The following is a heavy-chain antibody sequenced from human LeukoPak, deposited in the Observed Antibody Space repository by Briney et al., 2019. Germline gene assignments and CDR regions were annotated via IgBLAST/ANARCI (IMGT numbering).Heavy chain of an antibody. J-gene: IGHJ4*02. D-gene: IGHD3-10*01. V-gene: IGHV4-59*01. CDR2: IYYSGST. CDR3: ARVRGVGYFDY. Sequence: SETLSLTCTVSGGSISSYYWSWIRQPPGKGLEWIGYIYYSGSTNYNPSLKSRVTISVDTSKNQFSLKLSSVTAAGTAVYYCARVRGVGYFDYWGQGTLVTVSS. CDR1: GGSISSYY.